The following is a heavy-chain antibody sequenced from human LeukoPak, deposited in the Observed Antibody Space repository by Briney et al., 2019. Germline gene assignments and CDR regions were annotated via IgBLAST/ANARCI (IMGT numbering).Heavy chain of an antibody. J-gene: IGHJ4*02. V-gene: IGHV4-59*01. CDR1: GGSISSYY. Sequence: SETLSLTCTVSGGSISSYYWSWIRQPPGKGLEWIGYIYYSGSTNYNPSLKSRVTISVDTSKNQFSLKLSSVTAADTAVYCCARDSGGPYYYDSSGYCPQPRRYYFDYWGQGTLVTVSS. CDR3: ARDSGGPYYYDSSGYCPQPRRYYFDY. D-gene: IGHD3-22*01. CDR2: IYYSGST.